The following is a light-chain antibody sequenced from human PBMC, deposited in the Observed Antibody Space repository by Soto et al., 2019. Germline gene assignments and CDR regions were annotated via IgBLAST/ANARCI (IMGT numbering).Light chain of an antibody. CDR2: DAF. CDR1: QDIRKY. V-gene: IGKV1-33*01. CDR3: QQYDNLPLI. J-gene: IGKJ5*01. Sequence: DIEMTQSPSSLSASVGDRVTITCQATQDIRKYLNWYQQKPGKAPKLLIYDAFSLETGVPSRFSGSRSGTDFTLTISSLQPEDFATYYCQQYDNLPLIFGQGTRLE.